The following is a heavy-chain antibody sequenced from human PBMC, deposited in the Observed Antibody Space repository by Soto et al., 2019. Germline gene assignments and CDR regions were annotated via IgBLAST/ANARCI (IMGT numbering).Heavy chain of an antibody. CDR2: INHSGST. Sequence: QVQLQQWGAGLLKPSETLSLTCAVYGGSFSGYYWSWIRQPPGKGLEWIGEINHSGSTNYNPSLKSRVTISVEPSTHQFSLKLSSVTAADTSVYYCARAFGDAFDIWGQGTMVTVSS. V-gene: IGHV4-34*01. CDR1: GGSFSGYY. J-gene: IGHJ3*02. D-gene: IGHD3-10*01. CDR3: ARAFGDAFDI.